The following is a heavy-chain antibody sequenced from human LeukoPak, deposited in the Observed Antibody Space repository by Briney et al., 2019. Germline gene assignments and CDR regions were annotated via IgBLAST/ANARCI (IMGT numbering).Heavy chain of an antibody. D-gene: IGHD5-18*01. CDR1: GGTFTSYA. J-gene: IGHJ5*02. Sequence: ASVKVSCKASGGTFTSYAISWVRQAPGQGLEWMGGIIPIFGTANYAQKFQGRVTFTSDESTSTAYMELSSLRSEHTAVYYCARDPTSAVDTAMYWDNWFDPWGQGTLVTVSS. CDR3: ARDPTSAVDTAMYWDNWFDP. V-gene: IGHV1-69*13. CDR2: IIPIFGTA.